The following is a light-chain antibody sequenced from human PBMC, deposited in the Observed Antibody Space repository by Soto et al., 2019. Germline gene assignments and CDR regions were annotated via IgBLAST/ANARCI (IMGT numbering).Light chain of an antibody. J-gene: IGKJ5*01. CDR2: GAS. Sequence: EIVMTQSPATLSVSPGERATLSCRASQSVSSNLAWYQQTPGQAPRLLFYGASTRATGLPARFSGTGSGTEFTLTINSLQAEDSAVYYCQQYYNWPRTFGQGTRLEIK. V-gene: IGKV3-15*01. CDR1: QSVSSN. CDR3: QQYYNWPRT.